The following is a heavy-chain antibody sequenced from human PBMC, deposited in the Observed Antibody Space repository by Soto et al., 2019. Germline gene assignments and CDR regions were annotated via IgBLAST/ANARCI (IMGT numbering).Heavy chain of an antibody. V-gene: IGHV4-4*02. D-gene: IGHD2-15*01. CDR2: IYHSGST. CDR3: ASFGDDSGDRNDAFDI. CDR1: IGSISSSNW. Sequence: QVHLQESGPGLVKPSGTLSLTCAVSIGSISSSNWWSWVRQPPGKVLEWIGEIYHSGSTNYNPSLKSRVTISLSKSKHQFSLKVGSVTAADTAVYYCASFGDDSGDRNDAFDIGGQGTMVTVSS. J-gene: IGHJ3*02.